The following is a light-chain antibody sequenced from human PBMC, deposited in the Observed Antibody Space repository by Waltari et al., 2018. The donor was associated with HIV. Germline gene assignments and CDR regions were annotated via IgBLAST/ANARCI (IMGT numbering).Light chain of an antibody. J-gene: IGKJ4*01. CDR1: QSVLYSSNNKNY. CDR3: QQYYSTPLT. V-gene: IGKV4-1*01. Sequence: DIVMTQSPDPLAMSLGERAHINCRSSQSVLYSSNNKNYLAWYQQKPGQPPKLLIYWASTRESGVPDRFSGSGSGTDFTLTISSLQAEDVAVYYCQQYYSTPLTFGGGTKVEIK. CDR2: WAS.